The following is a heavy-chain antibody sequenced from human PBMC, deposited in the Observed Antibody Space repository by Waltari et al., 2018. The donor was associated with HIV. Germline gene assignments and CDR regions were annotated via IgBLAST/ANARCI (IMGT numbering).Heavy chain of an antibody. CDR2: SRGKPNSYGT. J-gene: IGHJ5*02. V-gene: IGHV3-73*01. D-gene: IGHD4-17*01. Sequence: EVQLVESGGGLVQPGGSLKLSCAASGFSFSGSAMHWVRQASGKWLEWVGRSRGKPNSYGTEYAESLKCRFTISRDDSKNTAYLQMNSLKTEDTAVYYCTKSVGDSARGWFDPWGQGTLVTVSS. CDR1: GFSFSGSA. CDR3: TKSVGDSARGWFDP.